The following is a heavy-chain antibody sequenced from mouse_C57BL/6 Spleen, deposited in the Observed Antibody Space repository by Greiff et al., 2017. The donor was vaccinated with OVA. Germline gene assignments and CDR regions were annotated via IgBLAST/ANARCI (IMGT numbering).Heavy chain of an antibody. CDR3: AGYGYDVEAMDY. Sequence: VQLQQSGPELVKPGASVKISCKASGYAFSSSWMNWVKQRPGKGLEWIGRIYPGDGDTNYNGKFKGKATLTADKSSSTAYMQLSSLTSEDSAVYFCAGYGYDVEAMDYWGQGTSVTVSS. V-gene: IGHV1-82*01. CDR1: GYAFSSSW. D-gene: IGHD2-2*01. CDR2: IYPGDGDT. J-gene: IGHJ4*01.